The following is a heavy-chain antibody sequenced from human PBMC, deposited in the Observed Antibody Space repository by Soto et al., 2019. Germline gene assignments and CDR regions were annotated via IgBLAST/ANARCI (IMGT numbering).Heavy chain of an antibody. CDR2: ISAYNGNT. Sequence: SGKVSSEAPFNRFANSERTWRMPASAQKKKWMGWISAYNGNTNYAQKLQGRVTMTTDTSTSTAYMELRSLRSDDTAVYYCARDLPLTHLRRFRGYDVLSIWSQGSMDTVSS. J-gene: IGHJ3*02. D-gene: IGHD3-22*01. V-gene: IGHV1-18*04. CDR3: ARDLPLTHLRRFRGYDVLSI. CDR1: FNRFANSE.